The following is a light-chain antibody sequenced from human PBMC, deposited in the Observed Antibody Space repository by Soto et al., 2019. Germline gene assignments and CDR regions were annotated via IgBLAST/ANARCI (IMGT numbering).Light chain of an antibody. V-gene: IGKV3D-20*02. Sequence: IVLTQSPGTRSLSPGERATVSFRASQGVGRFLAWYQQKPGQAPRLLIYGASGRATGTPDRFSGSGSGTDFTLTISRLEPEDFAVYYCQQRSNWPTFGQGTRLEIK. J-gene: IGKJ5*01. CDR1: QGVGRF. CDR3: QQRSNWPT. CDR2: GAS.